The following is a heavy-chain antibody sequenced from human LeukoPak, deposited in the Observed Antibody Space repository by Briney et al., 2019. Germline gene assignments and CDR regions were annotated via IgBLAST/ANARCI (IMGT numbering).Heavy chain of an antibody. J-gene: IGHJ4*02. D-gene: IGHD3-22*01. CDR3: ARGDYYDSSGYLYYFDY. V-gene: IGHV3-20*04. CDR1: GFIVGEYG. CDR2: ISRSGATT. Sequence: GDSLRLSCSGSGFIVGEYGMSWVRQPPGKGLQWVSGISRSGATTGYADSVKGRFTISRDNAKNFVYLQMDRLRAEDTALYYCARGDYYDSSGYLYYFDYWGQGTLVTVSS.